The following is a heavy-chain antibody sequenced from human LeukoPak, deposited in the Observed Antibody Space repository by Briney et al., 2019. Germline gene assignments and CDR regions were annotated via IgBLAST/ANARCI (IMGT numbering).Heavy chain of an antibody. CDR3: AKDQGYYGSGSYKEYFQH. J-gene: IGHJ1*01. Sequence: TGGSLRLSCAASGFIFSGYAMTWVRQAPGKGLEWVSAISGSGDSTYYADSVKGRFTTSRDNSKNTLYLQMNSLRAEDTAVYYCAKDQGYYGSGSYKEYFQHWGQGTLVTVSS. V-gene: IGHV3-23*01. CDR1: GFIFSGYA. D-gene: IGHD3-10*01. CDR2: ISGSGDST.